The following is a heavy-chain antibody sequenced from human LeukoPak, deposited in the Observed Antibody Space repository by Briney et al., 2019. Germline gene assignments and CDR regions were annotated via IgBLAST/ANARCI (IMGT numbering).Heavy chain of an antibody. CDR1: GYTFTSYG. CDR2: IIPIFGIA. J-gene: IGHJ4*02. CDR3: ASGYSYGDGTYYFDY. D-gene: IGHD5-18*01. Sequence: GASVKVSCKASGYTFTSYGISWVRQAPGQGLEWMGRIIPIFGIANYAQKFQGRVTITADKSTSTAYMELSSLRSEDTAVYYCASGYSYGDGTYYFDYWGQGTLVTVSS. V-gene: IGHV1-69*04.